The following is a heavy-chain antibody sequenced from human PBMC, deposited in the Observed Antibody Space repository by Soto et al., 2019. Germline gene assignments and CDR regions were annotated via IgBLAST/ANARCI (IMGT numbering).Heavy chain of an antibody. CDR1: GFTFSAYN. Sequence: PVGSLRLSCAASGFTFSAYNMNWVRQAPGKGLEWVSSISSSSSSIYYADSVKGRFTISRDNAKTSLYLQMNSLRAEDTAVYYCARADYFDSSAYYFSGWFDPWGQGTLVTVS. J-gene: IGHJ5*02. CDR3: ARADYFDSSAYYFSGWFDP. CDR2: ISSSSSSI. V-gene: IGHV3-21*01. D-gene: IGHD3-22*01.